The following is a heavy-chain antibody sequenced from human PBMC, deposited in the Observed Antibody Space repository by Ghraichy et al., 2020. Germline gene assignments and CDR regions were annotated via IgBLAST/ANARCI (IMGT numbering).Heavy chain of an antibody. Sequence: SETLSLTCAVYGGSFSGYYWSWIRQPPGKGLEWIGEINHSGSTNYNPSLKSRVTISVDTSKNQFSLKLSSVTAADTAVYYCAQLTGELFDYWGQGTLVTVSS. CDR1: GGSFSGYY. V-gene: IGHV4-34*01. D-gene: IGHD7-27*01. J-gene: IGHJ4*02. CDR2: INHSGST. CDR3: AQLTGELFDY.